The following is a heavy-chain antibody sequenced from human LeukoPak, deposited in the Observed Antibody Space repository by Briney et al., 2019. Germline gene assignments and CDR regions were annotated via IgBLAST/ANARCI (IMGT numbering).Heavy chain of an antibody. CDR1: GGSISSYY. J-gene: IGHJ4*02. V-gene: IGHV4-59*08. CDR3: ARMTGQLDY. Sequence: SETLSLTCTVSGGSISSYYWSWIRQPPGKGLEWIGYIYYRGRTDFNPSLKSRVTISVDTSKKHFSLKLSSVTAAGTAVYYCARMTGQLDYWGQGSLVTVSS. CDR2: IYYRGRT. D-gene: IGHD3-9*01.